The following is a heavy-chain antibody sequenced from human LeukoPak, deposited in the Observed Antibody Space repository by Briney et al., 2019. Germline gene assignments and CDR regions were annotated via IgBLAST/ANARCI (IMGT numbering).Heavy chain of an antibody. CDR2: IYHSGST. Sequence: SETLSLTCAVSGGSISSSNWWSWVRQPPGKGLEWIGEIYHSGSTNYNPSLKSRVTISVDKSKNQFSLKLSSVTAADTAVYYCARVNHYYDSSWVGICYYYGMDVWGQGTTVTVSS. CDR1: GGSISSSNW. J-gene: IGHJ6*02. D-gene: IGHD3-22*01. V-gene: IGHV4-4*02. CDR3: ARVNHYYDSSWVGICYYYGMDV.